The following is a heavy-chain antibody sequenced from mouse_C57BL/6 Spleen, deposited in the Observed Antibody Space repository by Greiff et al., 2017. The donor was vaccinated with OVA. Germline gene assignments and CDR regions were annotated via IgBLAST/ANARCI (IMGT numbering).Heavy chain of an antibody. J-gene: IGHJ2*01. CDR2: IDPSDSYT. V-gene: IGHV1-69*01. Sequence: VQLQQPGAELVMPGASVELSCKASGYTFTSYWMHWVKQRPGRGLEWIGEIDPSDSYTNYNQKFKGKSTLTVDKSSSTAYMQLSSLTSEDSAVYYCARSHSTPYYFDYWGQGTTLTVSS. CDR1: GYTFTSYW. D-gene: IGHD2-5*01. CDR3: ARSHSTPYYFDY.